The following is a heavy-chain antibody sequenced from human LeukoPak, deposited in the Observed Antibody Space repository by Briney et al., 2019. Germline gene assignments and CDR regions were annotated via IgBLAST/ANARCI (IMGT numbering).Heavy chain of an antibody. CDR2: ISSSGSTI. V-gene: IGHV3-11*01. J-gene: IGHJ4*02. D-gene: IGHD6-25*01. Sequence: GGSLRLSCAASGFTFSVYYMSWIRQAPGKGLEWVSYISSSGSTIYYADSVKGRFTISRDNAKNSLYLQMNSLRAEDTAVYYCAREYPGIAAAGMTLFDYWGQGTLVTVSS. CDR1: GFTFSVYY. CDR3: AREYPGIAAAGMTLFDY.